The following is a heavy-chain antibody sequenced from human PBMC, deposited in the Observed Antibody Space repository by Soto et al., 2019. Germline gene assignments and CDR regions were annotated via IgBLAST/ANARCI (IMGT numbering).Heavy chain of an antibody. CDR3: AASIAARPGWFDP. V-gene: IGHV3-23*01. CDR2: ISGSGGST. J-gene: IGHJ5*02. Sequence: GGSLRLSCAASGFTFSSYAMSWVRQAPGKGLEWVSAISGSGGSTYYADCVKGRFTISRDNSKNTLYLQMNSLRAEDTAVYYCAASIAARPGWFDPWGQGTLVTVSS. CDR1: GFTFSSYA. D-gene: IGHD6-6*01.